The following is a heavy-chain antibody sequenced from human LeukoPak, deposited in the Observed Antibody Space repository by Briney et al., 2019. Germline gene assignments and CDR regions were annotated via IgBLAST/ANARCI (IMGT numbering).Heavy chain of an antibody. V-gene: IGHV3-23*01. Sequence: GGSLRLSCAASGFTFSSLAMSWVRQAPGKGLEWVSAISGSGGSTHYADSVRGRFTTSRDNSKNTLYLQMNSLRADDTAVYYCALRGGQPDPFDYWGQGTLVTVSS. CDR3: ALRGGQPDPFDY. J-gene: IGHJ4*02. CDR2: ISGSGGST. D-gene: IGHD3-10*01. CDR1: GFTFSSLA.